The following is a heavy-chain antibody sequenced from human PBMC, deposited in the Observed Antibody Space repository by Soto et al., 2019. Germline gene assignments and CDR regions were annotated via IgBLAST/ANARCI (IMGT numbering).Heavy chain of an antibody. J-gene: IGHJ4*01. D-gene: IGHD2-15*01. CDR2: IYYSGST. CDR1: GGSCTRNY. V-gene: IGHV4-59*01. Sequence: SETLSVTCAVSGGSCTRNYGRWIRQAPGKGLEWIGYIYYSGSTTYNPSLKSGVTLSADTSKDQFSLKLNSVTAAATVVYYCARDAGGPYDQWGTGIMVTASS. CDR3: ARDAGGPYDQ.